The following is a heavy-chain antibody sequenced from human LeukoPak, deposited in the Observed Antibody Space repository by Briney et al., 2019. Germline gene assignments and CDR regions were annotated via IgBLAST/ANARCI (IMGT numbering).Heavy chain of an antibody. CDR1: GFTFSSYG. V-gene: IGHV3-33*01. Sequence: GRSLRLSCAASGFTFSSYGMHWVRQAPGKGLEWVAVIWYDGSNKYYADSAKGRFTISRDNSKNTLYLQMNSLRAEDTAVYYCARDQSSSGWYFDYWGQGTLVTVSS. D-gene: IGHD6-19*01. J-gene: IGHJ4*02. CDR3: ARDQSSSGWYFDY. CDR2: IWYDGSNK.